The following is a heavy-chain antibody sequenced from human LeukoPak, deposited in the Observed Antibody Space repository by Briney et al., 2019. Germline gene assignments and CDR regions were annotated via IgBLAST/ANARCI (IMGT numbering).Heavy chain of an antibody. Sequence: GGSLRLSCAASGFTFSSYWMSWVRQAPGKGLEWAANIKEDGSEKYYVDSVKGRFTISRDDAKNSLYLQMNSLRAEDTAVYYCARPAHCSSTSCSAFDYWGQGTLDTASS. CDR3: ARPAHCSSTSCSAFDY. CDR2: IKEDGSEK. V-gene: IGHV3-7*01. J-gene: IGHJ4*02. D-gene: IGHD2-2*01. CDR1: GFTFSSYW.